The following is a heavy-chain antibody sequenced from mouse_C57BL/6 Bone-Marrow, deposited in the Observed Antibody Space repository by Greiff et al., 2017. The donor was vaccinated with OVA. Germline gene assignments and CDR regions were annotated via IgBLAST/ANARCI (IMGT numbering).Heavy chain of an antibody. V-gene: IGHV1-59*01. Sequence: QVQLQQPGAELVRPGTSVKLSCKASGYTFTSYWMNWVKQRPGQGLEWIGVIDPSDSYTNYNHKFKGKATLTVDTSSSTAYMQLSSLTSEDSAVYYCARPRWLFYFGDRGQGTTLSVAS. J-gene: IGHJ2*01. CDR2: IDPSDSYT. CDR3: ARPRWLFYFGD. CDR1: GYTFTSYW. D-gene: IGHD1-1*02.